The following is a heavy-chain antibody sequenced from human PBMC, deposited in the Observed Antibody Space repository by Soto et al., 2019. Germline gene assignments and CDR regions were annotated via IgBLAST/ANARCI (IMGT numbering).Heavy chain of an antibody. D-gene: IGHD1-26*01. CDR1: GFSFNKYA. CDR2: ISSSGNST. CDR3: VREVGALGY. J-gene: IGHJ4*02. V-gene: IGHV3-21*01. Sequence: DVHLLESGGGLVQPGGSLRLSCAASGFSFNKYAMIWVRQARGKGQEWVSSISSSGNSTYYADSVKGRFTISRDNAKNSLYLQVNSLRAEDTAVYYCVREVGALGYWGQGTLVTVSS.